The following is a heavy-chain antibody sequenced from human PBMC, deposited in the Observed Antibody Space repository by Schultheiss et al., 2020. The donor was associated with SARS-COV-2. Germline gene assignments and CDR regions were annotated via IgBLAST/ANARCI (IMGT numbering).Heavy chain of an antibody. J-gene: IGHJ4*02. Sequence: SETLSLTCAVSGGSISSGGYSWSWIRQPPGKGLEWIGYIYYSGSTNYNPSLKSRVTISVDTSKNQFSLKLSSVTAADTAVYYCARGRKAVVAATPLDYWGQGTLVTVSS. CDR3: ARGRKAVVAATPLDY. D-gene: IGHD2-15*01. CDR1: GGSISSGGYS. V-gene: IGHV4-61*08. CDR2: IYYSGST.